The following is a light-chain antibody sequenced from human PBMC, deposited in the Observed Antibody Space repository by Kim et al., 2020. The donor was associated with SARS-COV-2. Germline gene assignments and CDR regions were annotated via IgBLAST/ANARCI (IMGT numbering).Light chain of an antibody. CDR3: LLSYSDSRV. J-gene: IGLJ2*01. CDR2: DTG. V-gene: IGLV7-46*01. CDR1: TGAVTSDHY. Sequence: PGETVTLTGDTSTGAVTSDHYPFWCQQKPGQAPRTMIYDTGNRHSWTPARFSGSLLGGKAALTLSAAQAEDEADYYCLLSYSDSRVFGGGTQLTVL.